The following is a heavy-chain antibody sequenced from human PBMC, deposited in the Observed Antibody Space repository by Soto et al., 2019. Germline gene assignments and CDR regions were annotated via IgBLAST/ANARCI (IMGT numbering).Heavy chain of an antibody. Sequence: LSLTCTVSGGSISSGGYYWSWIRQHPGKGLEWIGYIYYSGSTYYNPSLKSRVTISVDTSKNQFSLKLSSVTAADTAVYYCARAPRSFGWAAPTLGAFDIWGQGTMVTVSS. D-gene: IGHD2-15*01. CDR1: GGSISSGGYY. V-gene: IGHV4-31*03. CDR3: ARAPRSFGWAAPTLGAFDI. CDR2: IYYSGST. J-gene: IGHJ3*02.